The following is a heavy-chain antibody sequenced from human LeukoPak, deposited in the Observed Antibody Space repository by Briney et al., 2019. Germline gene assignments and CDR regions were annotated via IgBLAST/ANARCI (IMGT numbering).Heavy chain of an antibody. D-gene: IGHD3-10*01. CDR3: AKTLWFGESATPFAY. J-gene: IGHJ4*02. Sequence: PGGSLRLSCAASGFTFSSYAMHWVRQAPGKGLEWVAVISYDGSNKYYADSVKGRFTISRDNSKNTLYLQMNSLRAEDTAVYYCAKTLWFGESATPFAYWGQGTLVTVSS. V-gene: IGHV3-30*04. CDR2: ISYDGSNK. CDR1: GFTFSSYA.